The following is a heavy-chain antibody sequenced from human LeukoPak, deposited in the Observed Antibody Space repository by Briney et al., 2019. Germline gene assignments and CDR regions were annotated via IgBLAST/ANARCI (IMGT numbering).Heavy chain of an antibody. D-gene: IGHD3-9*01. CDR1: GYTFSSYG. Sequence: GASVKVSCKTSGYTFSSYGITWVRQAPGQGLEWVGWIRGDNGDTNYAQKLQGRVTMTTDTSTSTAYMELRILGSDETAVYYCARVGLLTGYYFFDYWGQGTLVTVSS. V-gene: IGHV1-18*01. J-gene: IGHJ4*02. CDR3: ARVGLLTGYYFFDY. CDR2: IRGDNGDT.